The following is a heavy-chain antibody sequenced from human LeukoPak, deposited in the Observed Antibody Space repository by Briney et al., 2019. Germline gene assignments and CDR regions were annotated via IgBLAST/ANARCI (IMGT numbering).Heavy chain of an antibody. CDR3: AKDNYYDPNFDY. Sequence: GGTLRLSCAASGFTFSSYAMNWVRQAPGKGLEWVSAISGSGGSTYYADSVKGRFTISRDNSKNTLYLQMNSLRVEDTALYYCAKDNYYDPNFDYWGQGTLVTVSS. J-gene: IGHJ4*02. CDR1: GFTFSSYA. CDR2: ISGSGGST. V-gene: IGHV3-23*01. D-gene: IGHD3-22*01.